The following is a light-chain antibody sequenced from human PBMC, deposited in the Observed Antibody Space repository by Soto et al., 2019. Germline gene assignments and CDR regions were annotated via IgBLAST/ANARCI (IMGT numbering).Light chain of an antibody. CDR3: QQYASSPWT. V-gene: IGKV3-20*01. Sequence: EIVLTQSPGTLSLSPGERATLSCRASQSVSRSHLAWFQQKPGQAPRLLIYGASNRATGIPDRVSGSGSGTDFTLIINRLEPEDFAVYYYQQYASSPWTFGQGTKVEI. CDR2: GAS. CDR1: QSVSRSH. J-gene: IGKJ1*01.